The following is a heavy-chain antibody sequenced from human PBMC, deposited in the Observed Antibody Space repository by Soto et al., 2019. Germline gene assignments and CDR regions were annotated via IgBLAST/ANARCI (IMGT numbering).Heavy chain of an antibody. V-gene: IGHV3-64D*06. CDR2: VSTNGGTS. CDR1: GFTFSIYA. CDR3: VKDRAPRDGYKTQPGS. J-gene: IGHJ5*02. D-gene: IGHD5-12*01. Sequence: GGSLRLSCSASGFTFSIYAMHWVRQAPGKGLEYVSAVSTNGGTSYYADSVKGRFTISRDNSRNTLYLQMNSLRPEDTAVYYCVKDRAPRDGYKTQPGSWGLGTLVTVSS.